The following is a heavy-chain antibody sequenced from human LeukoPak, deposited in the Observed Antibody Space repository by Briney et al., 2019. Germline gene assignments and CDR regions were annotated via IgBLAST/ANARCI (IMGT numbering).Heavy chain of an antibody. D-gene: IGHD1-26*01. CDR1: GXTISRYF. V-gene: IGHV4-59*01. J-gene: IGHJ3*02. Sequence: PSETLSLTCTVSGXTISRYFWSWIRQPPGKGLEWIAYIDYSGSTNYNPSLKSRLTISLDASKNQFSLKLSSVTAADTAVYYCARDRRRELLHAFDIWGQGTMVTVSS. CDR3: ARDRRRELLHAFDI. CDR2: IDYSGST.